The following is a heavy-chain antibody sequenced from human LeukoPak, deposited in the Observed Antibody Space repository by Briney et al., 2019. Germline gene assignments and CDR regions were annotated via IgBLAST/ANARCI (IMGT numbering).Heavy chain of an antibody. CDR3: ARLLLGIRAFDI. Sequence: PSETLSLTCTVSGGSISSSSYYWGWIRQPPGKGLEWIGSIYYSGSTYYNPSLKSRVNISVDTSKNQFSLKLSSVTAADTAVYYCARLLLGIRAFDIWGQGTMVTVSS. CDR2: IYYSGST. D-gene: IGHD7-27*01. J-gene: IGHJ3*02. V-gene: IGHV4-39*01. CDR1: GGSISSSSYY.